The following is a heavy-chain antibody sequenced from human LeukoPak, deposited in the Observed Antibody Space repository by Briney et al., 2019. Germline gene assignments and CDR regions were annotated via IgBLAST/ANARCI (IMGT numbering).Heavy chain of an antibody. CDR1: GGSFSGYY. J-gene: IGHJ6*02. Sequence: PSETLSLTCAVYGGSFSGYYWSWIRQPPGKGLEWIGEINHSGSTNYNPSLKSRVTISVDTSKNRFSLKLSSVTAADTAVYYCARASSGYYYLYYYYGMDVWGQGTTVTVSS. CDR2: INHSGST. D-gene: IGHD3-22*01. V-gene: IGHV4-34*01. CDR3: ARASSGYYYLYYYYGMDV.